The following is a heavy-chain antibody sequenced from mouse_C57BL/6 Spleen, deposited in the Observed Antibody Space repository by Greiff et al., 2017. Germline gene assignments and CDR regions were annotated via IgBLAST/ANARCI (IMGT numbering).Heavy chain of an antibody. CDR3: ARQVVKNAMDY. J-gene: IGHJ4*01. V-gene: IGHV1-69*01. CDR1: GYTFTSYW. CDR2: IDPSGSYT. D-gene: IGHD1-1*02. Sequence: VQLQQPGAELVMPGASVKLSCTASGYTFTSYWMPWVKQRPGQGLEWIGEIDPSGSYTNYHQKFKGQSTLTVDKSSSTAYMQLSSLTSEESAVYYCARQVVKNAMDYWGQGTSVTVSS.